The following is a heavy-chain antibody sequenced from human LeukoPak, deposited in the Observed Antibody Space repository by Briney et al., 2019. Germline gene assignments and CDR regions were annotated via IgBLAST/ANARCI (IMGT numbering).Heavy chain of an antibody. CDR3: ARDSPLRGHYYYYMDV. CDR2: INPSGGST. D-gene: IGHD3-10*01. Sequence: ASVKISCKASGYTFTSYYMHWVRQAPGQGLEWMGIINPSGGSTSYAQKFQGRVTMTRDMSTSTVYMELSSLRSEDTAVYYCARDSPLRGHYYYYMDVWGKGTTVTVSS. CDR1: GYTFTSYY. V-gene: IGHV1-46*01. J-gene: IGHJ6*03.